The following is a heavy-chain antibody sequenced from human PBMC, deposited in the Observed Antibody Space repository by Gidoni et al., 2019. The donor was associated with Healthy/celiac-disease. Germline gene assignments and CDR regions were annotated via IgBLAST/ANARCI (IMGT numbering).Heavy chain of an antibody. CDR3: ARDLSFVGATNYFDY. CDR1: GFTFSSYS. J-gene: IGHJ4*02. D-gene: IGHD1-26*01. V-gene: IGHV3-21*01. CDR2: ISSSSYYI. Sequence: EVQLVESGGGLVKPGGSLRLSCSASGFTFSSYSMNWVRPPPGKGLEWVSSISSSSYYIYYADSLKGRFTISRDNAKNSLYLQMNSLRAEDTAVYYCARDLSFVGATNYFDYWGQGTLVTVSS.